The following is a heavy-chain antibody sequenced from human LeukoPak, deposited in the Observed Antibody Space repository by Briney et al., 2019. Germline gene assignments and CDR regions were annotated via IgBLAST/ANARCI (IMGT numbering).Heavy chain of an antibody. Sequence: SETLSLTCAVYGGSFSSYYWGWIRQPPGKGLEWIGYIYYSGSTNYNPSLKSRVTISVDTSKNQFSLKLSSVTAADTAVYYCASMWAFGGVFDYWGQGTLVTVSS. CDR2: IYYSGST. CDR3: ASMWAFGGVFDY. CDR1: GGSFSSYY. J-gene: IGHJ4*02. D-gene: IGHD3-16*01. V-gene: IGHV4-59*01.